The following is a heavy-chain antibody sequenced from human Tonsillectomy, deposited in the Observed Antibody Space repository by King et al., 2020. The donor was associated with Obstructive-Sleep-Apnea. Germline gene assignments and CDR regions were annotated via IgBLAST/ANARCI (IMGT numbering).Heavy chain of an antibody. V-gene: IGHV3-7*01. Sequence: EVQLVESGGGLVQPGGSLTVSCVASGFSFSDYWMTWVRQAPGKGLEWVANINQDGSETSYLDSVTGRFTFSRDNAKNLLYLERSSLRVEDTAVYYCSIVPLRGDTFDVWGQGTMVIVSS. D-gene: IGHD3-16*01. CDR3: SIVPLRGDTFDV. J-gene: IGHJ3*01. CDR1: GFSFSDYW. CDR2: INQDGSET.